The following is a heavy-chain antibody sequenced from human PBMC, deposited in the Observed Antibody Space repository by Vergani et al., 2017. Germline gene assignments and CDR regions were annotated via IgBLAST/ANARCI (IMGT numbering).Heavy chain of an antibody. V-gene: IGHV3-15*07. Sequence: EVQLVESGVGIVKPGGSLRLSCVASGFSFRNAWMNWVRRTPGKGLEWVGRIKSTFDRGTTDYAAAVKGRFTISRDNSKNTLYLQMNSLRAEDTAVYYCARSIAARGALPDYYYYMDVWGKGTTVTVSS. CDR3: ARSIAARGALPDYYYYMDV. J-gene: IGHJ6*03. CDR2: IKSTFDRGTT. CDR1: GFSFRNAW. D-gene: IGHD6-6*01.